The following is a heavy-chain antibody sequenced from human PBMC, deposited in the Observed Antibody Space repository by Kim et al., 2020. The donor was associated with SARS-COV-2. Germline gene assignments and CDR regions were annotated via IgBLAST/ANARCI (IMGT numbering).Heavy chain of an antibody. Sequence: ASVKVPCKASGYTFTGYYMHWVRQAPGQGLEWMGWINPNSGGTNYAQKFQGRVTMTRDTSISTAYMELSRLRSDDTAVYYCARESIAAAGYYFDYWGQGTLVTVSS. CDR2: INPNSGGT. CDR3: ARESIAAAGYYFDY. V-gene: IGHV1-2*02. CDR1: GYTFTGYY. J-gene: IGHJ4*02. D-gene: IGHD6-13*01.